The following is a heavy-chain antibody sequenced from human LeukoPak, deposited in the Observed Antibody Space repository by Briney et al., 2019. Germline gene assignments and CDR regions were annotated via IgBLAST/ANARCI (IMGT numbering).Heavy chain of an antibody. D-gene: IGHD7-27*01. CDR1: GFTFSSYG. CDR2: IWYDGSNK. CDR3: AKDGDAGTSYYFYYMDV. J-gene: IGHJ6*03. Sequence: GGSLRLSCAASGFTFSSYGMHWVRQAPGKGLEWVAVIWYDGSNKYYGDSVKGRFTISRDNSKKTLYLQMNSLRVEDTAVYYCAKDGDAGTSYYFYYMDVWGKGTTVTVSS. V-gene: IGHV3-33*06.